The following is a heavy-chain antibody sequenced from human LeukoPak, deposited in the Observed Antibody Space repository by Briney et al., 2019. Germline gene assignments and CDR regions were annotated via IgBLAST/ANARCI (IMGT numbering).Heavy chain of an antibody. Sequence: GGSLRLSCAASGFTFSSYWMHWVRQVPGKGLVWVSRINSDGISTSYADSVKGRFTISRDNAKSTLYVQMNSLRAEDTAVYYCTTARGSGPGYFHHWGQGTLVTVSS. CDR3: TTARGSGPGYFHH. D-gene: IGHD6-19*01. V-gene: IGHV3-74*01. J-gene: IGHJ1*01. CDR2: INSDGIST. CDR1: GFTFSSYW.